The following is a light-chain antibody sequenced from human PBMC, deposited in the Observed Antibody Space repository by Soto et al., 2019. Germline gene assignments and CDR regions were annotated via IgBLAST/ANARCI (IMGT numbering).Light chain of an antibody. Sequence: EIVVTQSPATLSVSPGERATLSCTASQSVTSKIAWYQQKPDQAPRLLIYGASTRATGIPARFGGSGSGTEFTLTISRLQSEDFAVYYCQQYYDWPRTFGQGTKVDIK. V-gene: IGKV3-15*01. CDR2: GAS. CDR1: QSVTSK. CDR3: QQYYDWPRT. J-gene: IGKJ1*01.